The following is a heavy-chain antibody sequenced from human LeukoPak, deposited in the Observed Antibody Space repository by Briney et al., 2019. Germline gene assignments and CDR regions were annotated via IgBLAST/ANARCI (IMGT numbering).Heavy chain of an antibody. CDR2: INHSGST. J-gene: IGHJ6*02. V-gene: IGHV4-34*01. CDR3: ARARYYYGSGSRHYGMDV. CDR1: GGSFSGYY. Sequence: SETLSPTCAVYGGSFSGYYWSWIRQPPGKGLEWIGEINHSGSTNYNPSLKSRVTISVDTSKNQFSLKLSSVTAADTAVYYCARARYYYGSGSRHYGMDVWGQGTTVTVSS. D-gene: IGHD3-10*01.